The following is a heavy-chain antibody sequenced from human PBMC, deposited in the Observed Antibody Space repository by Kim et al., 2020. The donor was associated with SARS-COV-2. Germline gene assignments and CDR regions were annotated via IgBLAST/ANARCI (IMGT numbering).Heavy chain of an antibody. D-gene: IGHD4-4*01. CDR1: KFTFSMYA. V-gene: IGHV3-23*01. CDR3: AKDPLTQASYIYFDS. J-gene: IGHJ4*02. CDR2: ISGGGDIT. Sequence: GGSLRLSCAASKFTFSMYAMSWVRQAPGKGLEWVSTISGGGDITYYADYVRGRFTISRDNSKNTLYLQMNSLRAEDTALYYCAKDPLTQASYIYFDSWGQGTLVTVSS.